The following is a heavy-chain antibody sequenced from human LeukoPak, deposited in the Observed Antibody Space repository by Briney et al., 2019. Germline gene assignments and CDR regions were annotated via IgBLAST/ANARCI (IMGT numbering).Heavy chain of an antibody. CDR3: ARGRVVMAGYYYYGMDV. CDR1: GFTFSDYY. J-gene: IGHJ6*02. D-gene: IGHD3-3*01. V-gene: IGHV3-11*01. CDR2: ISSSGRTI. Sequence: GGSLRLSCAASGFTFSDYYMSWIRQAPGKGLEWVSYISSSGRTIYYADSVKGRFTISRDNAKNSLYLQMNSLRAEDTAVYYCARGRVVMAGYYYYGMDVWGQGTTVTVSS.